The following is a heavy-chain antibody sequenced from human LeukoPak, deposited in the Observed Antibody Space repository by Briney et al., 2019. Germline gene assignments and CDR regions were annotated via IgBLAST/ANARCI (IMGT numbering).Heavy chain of an antibody. CDR1: GFTFSNYE. J-gene: IGHJ4*02. Sequence: QPGGSLRLSCAASGFTFSNYEMNWVRQAPGKGLEWVSFISSSGSAISYADSVKGRFTISKDNAKNSVYLQMNSLRAEDTAVYYCARRPYYYDSLDYWGQGTLVTVSS. D-gene: IGHD3-22*01. V-gene: IGHV3-48*03. CDR2: ISSSGSAI. CDR3: ARRPYYYDSLDY.